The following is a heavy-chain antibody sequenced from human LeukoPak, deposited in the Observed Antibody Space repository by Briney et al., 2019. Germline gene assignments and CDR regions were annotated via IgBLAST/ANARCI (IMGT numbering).Heavy chain of an antibody. D-gene: IGHD3-10*02. Sequence: GGSLRLSCAASGFTFSDYNMNWVRQAPGKGLEWVSSIRSSTTYVYYADSVKGRFTISRDNAKNSLYLQMNSLRAEDTAVYYCAELGITMIGGVWGKGTTVTISS. CDR2: IRSSTTYV. CDR1: GFTFSDYN. CDR3: AELGITMIGGV. J-gene: IGHJ6*04. V-gene: IGHV3-21*01.